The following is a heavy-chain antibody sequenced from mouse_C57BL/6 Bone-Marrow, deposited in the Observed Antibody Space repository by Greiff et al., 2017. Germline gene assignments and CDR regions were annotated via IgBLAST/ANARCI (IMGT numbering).Heavy chain of an antibody. CDR1: GYTFTSYG. V-gene: IGHV1-81*01. CDR3: ARVHYYGSRRYFDV. J-gene: IGHJ1*03. CDR2: IYPRSGNT. Sequence: QVQLQQSGAELARPGASVKLSCKASGYTFTSYGISWVKQRTGQGLEWIGEIYPRSGNTYYNEKLKGKATLTADKSSSTAYMELRSLTSEDSAVYFCARVHYYGSRRYFDVWGTGTTVTVSS. D-gene: IGHD1-1*01.